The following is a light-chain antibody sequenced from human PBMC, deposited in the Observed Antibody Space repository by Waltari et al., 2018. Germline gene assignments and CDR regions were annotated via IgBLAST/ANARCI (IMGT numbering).Light chain of an antibody. Sequence: DIQMTQSPSSVSTSVGDRVSITCRASQGVSNWLAWYQQKPGKAPKLLIYAASILQSGVPSRFSGSGSGTDFTLTISSLQPEDFATYYCQQANSFPITFGQGTRLEIK. CDR3: QQANSFPIT. CDR2: AAS. CDR1: QGVSNW. V-gene: IGKV1-12*01. J-gene: IGKJ5*01.